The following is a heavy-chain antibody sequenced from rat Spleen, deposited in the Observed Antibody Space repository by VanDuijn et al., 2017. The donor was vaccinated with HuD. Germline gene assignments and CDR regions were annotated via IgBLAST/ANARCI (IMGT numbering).Heavy chain of an antibody. J-gene: IGHJ1*01. CDR2: ISSDGSLT. Sequence: EVQLVESGGGLVQPGRSMKLSCAASGFSFSDYYMAWVRQAPKKGLEWVATISSDGSLTYYRDSVKGRFTASRDNAKRTLYLRLGSLRSEDTATFYCASPVRGYFDFWGRGTMVTLSS. D-gene: IGHD1-8*01. V-gene: IGHV5-7*01. CDR3: ASPVRGYFDF. CDR1: GFSFSDYY.